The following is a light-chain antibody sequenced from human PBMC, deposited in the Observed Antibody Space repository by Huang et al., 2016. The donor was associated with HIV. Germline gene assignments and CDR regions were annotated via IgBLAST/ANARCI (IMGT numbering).Light chain of an antibody. CDR1: QDISNY. J-gene: IGKJ1*01. CDR2: AAS. CDR3: LQHHGYPRT. V-gene: IGKV1-17*03. Sequence: DIQLTQSPSAMSASVGDRVTITCRASQDISNYLAWFQQKPGGAPKRLIHAASRLQSGVPSRFSGSRSGTKFTLTISSLQPEDFATYYCLQHHGYPRTFGQGTNV.